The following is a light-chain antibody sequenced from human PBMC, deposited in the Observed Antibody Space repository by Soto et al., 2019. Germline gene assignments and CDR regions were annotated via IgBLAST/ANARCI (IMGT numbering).Light chain of an antibody. Sequence: EIVLTQSPGTLSLSPGERATLSCRASQTLSSNHIAWYQHKPGQAPRLLMFSASARATGVPDRFSGSGSGTDFTLTNKRLQPEDFGVYYCQQSGGPPPCTFGQGTKLE. CDR1: QTLSSNH. CDR3: QQSGGPPPCT. J-gene: IGKJ2*02. CDR2: SAS. V-gene: IGKV3-20*01.